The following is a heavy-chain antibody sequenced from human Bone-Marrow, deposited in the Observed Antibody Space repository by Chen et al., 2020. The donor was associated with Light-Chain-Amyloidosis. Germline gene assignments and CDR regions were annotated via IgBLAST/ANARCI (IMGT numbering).Heavy chain of an antibody. J-gene: IGHJ5*02. CDR3: AKDIIPAATGGWNWFDP. Sequence: EVQLVESGGGLVQPGRSLRLPCAASGFTFDASAMHWVRQAPGKGLEWVAGISWNSGSIGYADSVKGRFTISRDNAKNSLYLQMNSLRAEDTALYYCAKDIIPAATGGWNWFDPWGQGTLVTVSS. D-gene: IGHD2-2*01. CDR2: ISWNSGSI. CDR1: GFTFDASA. V-gene: IGHV3-9*01.